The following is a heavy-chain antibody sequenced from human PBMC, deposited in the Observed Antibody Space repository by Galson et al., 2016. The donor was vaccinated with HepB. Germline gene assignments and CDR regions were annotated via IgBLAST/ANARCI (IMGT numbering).Heavy chain of an antibody. J-gene: IGHJ4*02. V-gene: IGHV4-39*01. Sequence: LTCTVSGASISSSTYYWGWIRQPPGRGLEWIGSIYYSVNTQYNPSLKSRVTMSVDTSTNQFSLKLSSVTAADTAIYYCARHPFDYWGQGTLVTVSS. CDR2: IYYSVNT. CDR3: ARHPFDY. CDR1: GASISSSTYY.